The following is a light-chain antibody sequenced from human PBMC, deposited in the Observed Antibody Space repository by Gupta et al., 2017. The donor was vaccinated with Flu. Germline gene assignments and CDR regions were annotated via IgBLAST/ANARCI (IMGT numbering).Light chain of an antibody. Sequence: TATIICGGSNIGGYSVHWYQQRPGQAPVLVVYDDNERPSGIPERFSGSNSANTATLTIRRVEAGDEADYYCQVWDSFSGRVNWVFGGGTKLTVL. J-gene: IGLJ3*02. V-gene: IGLV3-21*02. CDR1: NIGGYS. CDR2: DDN. CDR3: QVWDSFSGRVNWV.